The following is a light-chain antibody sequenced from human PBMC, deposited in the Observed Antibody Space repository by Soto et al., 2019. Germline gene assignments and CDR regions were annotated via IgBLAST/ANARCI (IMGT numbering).Light chain of an antibody. CDR3: SSYTSTSTLVV. Sequence: QSALTQPASVSGSPGQSITISCTGTISDIGGYDYVSWYQQYPGKVPKLMIYDVTNRASGVPSRFSASKSGDTASLTISGLQAEDEADYYCSSYTSTSTLVVFGGGNKLTVL. CDR2: DVT. J-gene: IGLJ2*01. CDR1: ISDIGGYDY. V-gene: IGLV2-14*01.